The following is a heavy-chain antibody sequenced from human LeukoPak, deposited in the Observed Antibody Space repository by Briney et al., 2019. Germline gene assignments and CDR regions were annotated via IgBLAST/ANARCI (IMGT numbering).Heavy chain of an antibody. Sequence: SETLSLTCTVSGDSISSTSYYWDWIRQPPGKGLEWIGSIYNSGTTYYNPSLKSRVTISVDTSKNQFSLKVSSVTAADTAVYYCASRVYGLGSFNYWGQGTLVTVSS. CDR3: ASRVYGLGSFNY. V-gene: IGHV4-39*01. D-gene: IGHD3-10*01. J-gene: IGHJ4*01. CDR2: IYNSGTT. CDR1: GDSISSTSYY.